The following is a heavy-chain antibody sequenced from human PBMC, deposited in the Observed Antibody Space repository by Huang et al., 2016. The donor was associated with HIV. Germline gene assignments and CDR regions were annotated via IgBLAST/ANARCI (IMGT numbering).Heavy chain of an antibody. Sequence: QVQLQQWGAGLLKPSETLSLTCAVSGGSFSGYYWSWIRQPPGKGLEWIREINHSGSTNYNPSLKRRVTISVDTSKNQFSLKLSSVTAADTAVYYCARRRMGYGGAPFDYWGQGTLVTVSS. CDR2: INHSGST. J-gene: IGHJ4*02. CDR3: ARRRMGYGGAPFDY. V-gene: IGHV4-34*01. CDR1: GGSFSGYY. D-gene: IGHD4-17*01.